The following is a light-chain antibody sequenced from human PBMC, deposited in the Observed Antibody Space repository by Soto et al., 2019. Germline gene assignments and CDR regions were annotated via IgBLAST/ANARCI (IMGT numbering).Light chain of an antibody. CDR1: QSVSCSY. J-gene: IGKJ1*01. Sequence: VLSQAAGTLSLSPGARGVFRGRARQSVSCSYLAWYQQKPGQAPRLMIYGASRRATGIPDRFSGSGSGTDFTLTISRLEPEDFVVYYGQQYGSSPKWTFGQVTKVEI. CDR2: GAS. CDR3: QQYGSSPKWT. V-gene: IGKV3-20*01.